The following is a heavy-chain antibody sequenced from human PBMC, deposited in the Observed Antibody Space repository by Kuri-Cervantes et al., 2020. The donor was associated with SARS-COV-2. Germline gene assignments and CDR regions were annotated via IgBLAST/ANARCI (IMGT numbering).Heavy chain of an antibody. CDR2: IYWDDDK. CDR1: GFSLSTSGVG. Sequence: SGPTLVKPTQTLTLTCTFTGFSLSTSGVGVGWIRQSPRKALEWLALIYWDDDKRYSPSLKSRLTITKDTSKNQVVLTMTNMDPVDTATYYCARAARKYYYDSSGYYHFDYWGQGTLVTVSS. D-gene: IGHD3-22*01. J-gene: IGHJ4*02. V-gene: IGHV2-5*02. CDR3: ARAARKYYYDSSGYYHFDY.